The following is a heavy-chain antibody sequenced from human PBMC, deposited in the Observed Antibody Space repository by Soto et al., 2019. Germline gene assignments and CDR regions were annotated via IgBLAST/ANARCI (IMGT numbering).Heavy chain of an antibody. CDR1: GFTFSSYA. D-gene: IGHD2-15*01. CDR3: AKAGSGGGPHPFDS. V-gene: IGHV3-23*01. J-gene: IGHJ4*02. CDR2: ISGSGGST. Sequence: GGSLSLSCAASGFTFSSYAMSWVRQAPGKGLEWVSAISGSGGSTYYADSVKGRFTISRDNSKNTLYLQMNSLRAEDTAVYYRAKAGSGGGPHPFDSGGQGPRVTVPS.